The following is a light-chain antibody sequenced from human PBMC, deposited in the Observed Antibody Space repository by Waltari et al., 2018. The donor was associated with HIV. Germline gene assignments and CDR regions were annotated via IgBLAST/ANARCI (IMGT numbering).Light chain of an antibody. Sequence: QSALTQPASVSGSPGQSITISCTGTSSDVGAYDYVSWYQQHPGKVPKLLIYDVYMRPPRISNRFSGSKSGNTASLPISGLRDEDEADYYCASFTSGRLNVFGTGTKVTVL. CDR3: ASFTSGRLNV. CDR1: SSDVGAYDY. V-gene: IGLV2-14*03. J-gene: IGLJ1*01. CDR2: DVY.